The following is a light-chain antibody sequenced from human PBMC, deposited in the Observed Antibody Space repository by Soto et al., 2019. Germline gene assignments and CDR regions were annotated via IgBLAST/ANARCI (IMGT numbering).Light chain of an antibody. J-gene: IGKJ1*01. Sequence: IQMPPSPTPLSPSVGVPDTITSRASQSIIRWLTWYHQKPLKAPKLLIYKESSFERGVPSWFISSGSGTDYTLTISSMLPQGFVTNYCRQEYSCRRTFGQGTKVDIK. CDR1: QSIIRW. V-gene: IGKV1-5*03. CDR3: RQEYSCRRT. CDR2: KES.